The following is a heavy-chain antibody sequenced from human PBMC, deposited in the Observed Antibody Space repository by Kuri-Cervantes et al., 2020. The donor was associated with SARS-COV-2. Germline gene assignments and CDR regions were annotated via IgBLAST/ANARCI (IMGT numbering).Heavy chain of an antibody. CDR2: ISSSGSTI. J-gene: IGHJ6*03. D-gene: IGHD2-2*02. V-gene: IGHV3-11*04. Sequence: GGSLRLSCAASGFTFSDYYMSWIRQAPGKGLEWVSYISSSGSTIYYADSVKGRFTISRDNAENSLYLQMNSLRAEDTAVYYCARGVVPAAIRYYYYYYYMDVWGKGTTVTVSS. CDR1: GFTFSDYY. CDR3: ARGVVPAAIRYYYYYYYMDV.